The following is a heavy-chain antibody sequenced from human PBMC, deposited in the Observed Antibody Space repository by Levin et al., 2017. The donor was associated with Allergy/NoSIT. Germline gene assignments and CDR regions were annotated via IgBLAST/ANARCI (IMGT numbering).Heavy chain of an antibody. J-gene: IGHJ6*02. CDR3: AKQTMMDV. D-gene: IGHD1/OR15-1a*01. Sequence: PGESLKISCAASGFTFSSSWMTWVRQAPGKGLEWVGNIKQDGSEKYYVDSVKGRFTISRDNAKNSLYLQMDSLRAEDTAVYYCAKQTMMDVWGQGTTVTVSS. V-gene: IGHV3-7*01. CDR2: IKQDGSEK. CDR1: GFTFSSSW.